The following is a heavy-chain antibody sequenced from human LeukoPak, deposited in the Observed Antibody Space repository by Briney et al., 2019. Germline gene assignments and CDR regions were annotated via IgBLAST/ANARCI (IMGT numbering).Heavy chain of an antibody. CDR1: GGTFSSYA. J-gene: IGHJ4*02. CDR2: IIPILGIA. D-gene: IGHD2-2*02. V-gene: IGHV1-69*04. CDR3: ARGVVPAAIRVGHFDY. Sequence: ASVKVSCKASGGTFSSYAISWVRQAPGQGLEWMGRIIPILGIANYAQKFQGRVTITADKSTSTAYMELSSLRSEDTAVYYCARGVVPAAIRVGHFDYWGQGTLVTVSS.